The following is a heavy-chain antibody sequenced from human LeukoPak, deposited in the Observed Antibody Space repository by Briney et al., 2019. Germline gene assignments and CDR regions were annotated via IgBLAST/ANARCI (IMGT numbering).Heavy chain of an antibody. CDR2: IYHSGST. Sequence: SETLSLTCTVSGGSISSSRYYWGWIRQPPGKGLELIGSIYHSGSTYYNPSLKSRVTISVDQSKHKFSLKLSYVTAADTAVYYCTRGELGYSYAHWGQGTLVTVSS. V-gene: IGHV4-39*07. CDR3: TRGELGYSYAH. CDR1: GGSISSSRYY. J-gene: IGHJ4*02. D-gene: IGHD5-18*01.